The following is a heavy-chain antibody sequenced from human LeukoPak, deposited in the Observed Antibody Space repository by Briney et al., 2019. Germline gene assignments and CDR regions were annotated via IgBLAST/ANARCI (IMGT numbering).Heavy chain of an antibody. CDR1: GGSFSGYY. V-gene: IGHV4-34*01. J-gene: IGHJ3*02. Sequence: SETLSLTCAVYGGSFSGYYWSWIRQPPGKGLEWIGEINHSGSTNYNPSLKSRVTISVDTSKNQFSLKLSSVTAADTAVYYCARRGMILGAFDIWGQGTMVTVSS. CDR2: INHSGST. CDR3: ARRGMILGAFDI. D-gene: IGHD3/OR15-3a*01.